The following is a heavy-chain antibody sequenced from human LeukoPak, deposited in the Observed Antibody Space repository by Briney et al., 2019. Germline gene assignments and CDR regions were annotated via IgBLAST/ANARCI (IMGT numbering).Heavy chain of an antibody. CDR3: ASRISSSTGFDY. D-gene: IGHD6-6*01. CDR1: GYTLTELS. Sequence: GASVKVSCKVSGYTLTELSMHWVRQAPGKGLEWMGGFDPEDGETIYAQKFQGRVTMTTDTSTSTAYMELRSLRSDDTAVYYCASRISSSTGFDYWGQGTLVTVSS. J-gene: IGHJ4*02. V-gene: IGHV1-24*01. CDR2: FDPEDGET.